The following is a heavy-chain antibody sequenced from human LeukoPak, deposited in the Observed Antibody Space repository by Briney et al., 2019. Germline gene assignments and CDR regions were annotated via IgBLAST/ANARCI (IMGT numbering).Heavy chain of an antibody. J-gene: IGHJ4*02. D-gene: IGHD1-26*01. Sequence: GGSLRLSCAASGFTFSSYAMSWVRQAPGKGLEWVSAISGSGGSTYYADSVEGRFTMSRDNSKNTLYLQMNSLRAEDTAVYYCAKDLLSGRNDYWGQGTLVTVSS. CDR3: AKDLLSGRNDY. V-gene: IGHV3-23*01. CDR2: ISGSGGST. CDR1: GFTFSSYA.